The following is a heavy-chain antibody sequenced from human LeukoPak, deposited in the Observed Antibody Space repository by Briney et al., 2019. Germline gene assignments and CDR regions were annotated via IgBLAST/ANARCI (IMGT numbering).Heavy chain of an antibody. CDR2: IKEDGSEK. CDR3: ARDRRYKGFDY. D-gene: IGHD3-16*02. CDR1: GLTFSSYW. Sequence: GGSLRLSCAASGLTFSSYWMSWVRQAPGKGLEWVANIKEDGSEKYYVDSVKGRFTISRDNAKNSLYLQMNSLRAEDTAVYYCARDRRYKGFDYWGQGTLVTVSS. J-gene: IGHJ4*02. V-gene: IGHV3-7*01.